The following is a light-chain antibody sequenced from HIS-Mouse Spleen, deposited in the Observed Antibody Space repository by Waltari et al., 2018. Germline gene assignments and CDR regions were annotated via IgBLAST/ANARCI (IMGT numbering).Light chain of an antibody. J-gene: IGLJ1*01. Sequence: SYVLTQPPSVSVAPGQTARITCGGNNIGSKSVHWYQQKPGQAPVLVVYDDSARPSGSPERFSGSNSGNTATLTISRVEAGDEADYYCQVWDSSSDRVFGTGTKVTVL. CDR3: QVWDSSSDRV. V-gene: IGLV3-21*02. CDR1: NIGSKS. CDR2: DDS.